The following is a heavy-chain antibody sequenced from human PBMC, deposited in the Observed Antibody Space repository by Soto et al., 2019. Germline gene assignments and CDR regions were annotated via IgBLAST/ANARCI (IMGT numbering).Heavy chain of an antibody. CDR1: GGTFSSYA. Sequence: QVQLVQSGAEVKKPGSSVKVSCKASGGTFSSYAISWVRQAPGQGLEWMGGIIPIFGTANYAQKFQGRVTNTEHESTTTAYMELSSLRSEDTAVYYCSITFGVVIVARRWYFDLWGRGTLVTVSS. D-gene: IGHD3-16*02. CDR3: SITFGVVIVARRWYFDL. J-gene: IGHJ2*01. CDR2: IIPIFGTA. V-gene: IGHV1-69*12.